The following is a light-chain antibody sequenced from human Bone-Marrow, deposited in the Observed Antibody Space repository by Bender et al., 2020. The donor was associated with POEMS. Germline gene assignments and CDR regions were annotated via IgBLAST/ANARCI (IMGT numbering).Light chain of an antibody. CDR1: SSNIGAHA. CDR3: AVWENSLNGWV. V-gene: IGLV1-44*01. Sequence: QPALTQPPAASGTPGPRVTISCSGGSSNIGAHAVNWYQHLPGTASILLIYTSHRRPSEVPDRFSGSISGTSAALAVGELGSNDDADYYCAVWENSLNGWVFGGRTKLTVL. CDR2: TSH. J-gene: IGLJ3*02.